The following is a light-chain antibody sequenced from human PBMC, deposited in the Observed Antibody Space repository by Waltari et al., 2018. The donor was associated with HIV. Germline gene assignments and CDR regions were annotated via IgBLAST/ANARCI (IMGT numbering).Light chain of an antibody. Sequence: QSVLTQTPSASGTPGQRVIVSCSGSGSNIGANTVNWDQQLPGAAPSLLIHSRVQRPSGGPDRVSGSKSGASAALAISGLQSEDEAEYYCAAWDDSLNAYVFGGGTKVTVL. CDR3: AAWDDSLNAYV. J-gene: IGLJ1*01. CDR2: SRV. CDR1: GSNIGANT. V-gene: IGLV1-44*01.